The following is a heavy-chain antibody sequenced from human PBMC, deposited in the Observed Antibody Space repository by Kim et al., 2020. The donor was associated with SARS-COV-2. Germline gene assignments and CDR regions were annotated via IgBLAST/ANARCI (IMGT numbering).Heavy chain of an antibody. CDR2: ISYDGSNK. CDR3: AKPFSGCYFGYDY. CDR1: GFTFNTYG. J-gene: IGHJ4*02. V-gene: IGHV3-30*18. Sequence: GGSLRLSCAASGFTFNTYGMHWVRQAPGKGLEWVAVISYDGSNKYYADSVKGRFNISRDNSKNTLYLQMNSLRSEDTAVYCCAKPFSGCYFGYDYWGQGTLVTVSS. D-gene: IGHD1-26*01.